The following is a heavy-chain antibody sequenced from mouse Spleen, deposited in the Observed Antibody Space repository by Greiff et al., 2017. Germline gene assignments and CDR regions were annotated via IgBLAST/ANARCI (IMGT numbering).Heavy chain of an antibody. Sequence: EVQGVESGPELVKPGASVKISCKASGYSFTGYFMNWVKQSHGKSLEWIGRINPYNGDTFYNQKFKGKATLTVDKSSSTAHMELLSLTSEDSAVYYCGRCDYDAYYFDYWGQGTTLTVSS. CDR2: INPYNGDT. CDR3: GRCDYDAYYFDY. J-gene: IGHJ2*01. CDR1: GYSFTGYF. D-gene: IGHD2-4*01. V-gene: IGHV1-37*01.